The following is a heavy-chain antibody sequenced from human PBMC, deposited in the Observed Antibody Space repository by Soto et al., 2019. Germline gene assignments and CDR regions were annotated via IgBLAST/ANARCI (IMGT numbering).Heavy chain of an antibody. Sequence: PSETLSLTCTVSGGSISSSSYYWGWIRQPPVKGLEWIGSIYYSGSTYYNPSLKSRVTISVDTSKNQFSLKLSSVTAADTAVYYCASTLRGYSGYDPPRYFDYWGQGTLVTVSS. CDR3: ASTLRGYSGYDPPRYFDY. D-gene: IGHD5-12*01. J-gene: IGHJ4*02. V-gene: IGHV4-39*01. CDR2: IYYSGST. CDR1: GGSISSSSYY.